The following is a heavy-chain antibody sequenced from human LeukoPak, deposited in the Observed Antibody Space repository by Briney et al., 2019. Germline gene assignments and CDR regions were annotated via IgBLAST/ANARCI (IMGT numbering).Heavy chain of an antibody. D-gene: IGHD6-19*01. CDR3: ARGSNKQWGGGIDY. J-gene: IGHJ4*02. CDR1: GYTFTSYD. Sequence: ASVKVSCKASGYTFTSYDINWVRQATGQGLEWMGWMNPKSGNTGYAQKFQGRVTMTRNTSISTAYMELSSLRSEDTAVYYCARGSNKQWGGGIDYWGQGTLVTVSS. CDR2: MNPKSGNT. V-gene: IGHV1-8*01.